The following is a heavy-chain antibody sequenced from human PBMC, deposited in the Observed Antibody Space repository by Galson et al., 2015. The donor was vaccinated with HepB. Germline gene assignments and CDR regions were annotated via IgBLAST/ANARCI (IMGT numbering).Heavy chain of an antibody. D-gene: IGHD6-13*01. CDR1: GFTFSSYW. CDR3: ARGSAWRAAAGTLDY. V-gene: IGHV3-74*01. J-gene: IGHJ4*02. Sequence: SLRLSCAASGFTFSSYWMHWVRQAPGKGLVWVSRINSDGSRTTYADSVKGRFTISRDNAKNTLYVQMNSLRAEDTAVYYCARGSAWRAAAGTLDYWGQGTRVAGSS. CDR2: INSDGSRT.